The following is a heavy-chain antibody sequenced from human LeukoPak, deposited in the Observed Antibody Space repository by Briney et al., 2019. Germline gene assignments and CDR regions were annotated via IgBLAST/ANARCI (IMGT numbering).Heavy chain of an antibody. J-gene: IGHJ5*02. D-gene: IGHD2-21*01. CDR2: INSDGIST. Sequence: GGSLRLSCAASGFTFTNYWMHWVRQAPGKGLVWVSRINSDGISTAYAGSVKGRFTIARDNAKNTLCLQMNSLRAEDTAVYYCARDGVEFYNWFDPWGQGTLVTVSS. V-gene: IGHV3-74*01. CDR1: GFTFTNYW. CDR3: ARDGVEFYNWFDP.